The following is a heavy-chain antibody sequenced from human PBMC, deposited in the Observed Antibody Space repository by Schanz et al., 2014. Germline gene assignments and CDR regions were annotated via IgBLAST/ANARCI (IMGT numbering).Heavy chain of an antibody. CDR1: GFTFSSYA. CDR2: ISDRGDGT. J-gene: IGHJ4*02. CDR3: VKTDAGWRFDY. Sequence: EVKLVESGGAVVRPGGSLRLSCAASGFTFSSYAMSWVRQAPGKGLEWVSGISDRGDGTNYGDSVRGRFTISRDNSRNTVYLQMNNVGVDDTATYYCVKTDAGWRFDYWGQGTLVIVSS. D-gene: IGHD6-19*01. V-gene: IGHV3-23*04.